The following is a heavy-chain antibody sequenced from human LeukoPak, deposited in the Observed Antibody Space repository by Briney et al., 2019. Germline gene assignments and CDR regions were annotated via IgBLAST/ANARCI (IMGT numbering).Heavy chain of an antibody. CDR3: AKDRDSGDHWLDP. CDR1: GFTFSSYG. Sequence: GGSLRLSCAASGFTFSSYGMHWVRQAPGKGLEWVAIISYDGSNTYYADSVKGRFTISRDNSKNTLYLQMNSMRAEDKAVYYCAKDRDSGDHWLDPWGQGTLVTVSS. D-gene: IGHD2-15*01. J-gene: IGHJ5*02. CDR2: ISYDGSNT. V-gene: IGHV3-30*18.